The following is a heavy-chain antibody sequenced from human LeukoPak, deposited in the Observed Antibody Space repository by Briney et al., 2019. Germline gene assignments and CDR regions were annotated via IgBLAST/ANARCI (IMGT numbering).Heavy chain of an antibody. CDR1: GGSFSGYY. J-gene: IGHJ4*02. Sequence: SETLSLTCAVYGGSFSGYYWSWIRQPPGKGLEWIGEINHGGSTNYNPSLKSRVTISVDTSKNQFSLKLNSVTAADTAVYYCAGGYSYGLNYFDYWGQGAPVTVSS. CDR3: AGGYSYGLNYFDY. D-gene: IGHD5-18*01. V-gene: IGHV4-34*01. CDR2: INHGGST.